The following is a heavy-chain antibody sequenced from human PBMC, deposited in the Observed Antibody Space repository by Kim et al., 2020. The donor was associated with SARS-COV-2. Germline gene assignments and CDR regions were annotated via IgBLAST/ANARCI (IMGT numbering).Heavy chain of an antibody. CDR2: IHTKTGIP. CDR3: ASGISMVQGGEFDY. V-gene: IGHV7-4-1*02. CDR1: GYTFTNYA. J-gene: IGHJ4*02. Sequence: ASVKVSCKAAGYTFTNYARNWVRQAPGQGLEWMGWIHTKTGIPTYAHGFTGRFVFSLDTSVSTAFLQISSLKAEDTAVYYCASGISMVQGGEFDYWGQGTLVTVSS. D-gene: IGHD3-10*01.